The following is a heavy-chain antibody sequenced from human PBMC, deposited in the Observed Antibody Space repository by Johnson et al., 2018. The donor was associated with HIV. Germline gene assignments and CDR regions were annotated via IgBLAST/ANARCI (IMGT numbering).Heavy chain of an antibody. Sequence: VQLVESGGGVVRPGGSLRLSCAASGFTFDDHGMSWVRQAPGKGLEWVSGINWNGGSTGYADSVKGRFTISRDNAKNSLYLQMNSLRDEDTALYYCARAIEGGVYAIRGRAFDIWGQGTMVTVSS. J-gene: IGHJ3*02. CDR2: INWNGGST. CDR3: ARAIEGGVYAIRGRAFDI. D-gene: IGHD2-8*01. V-gene: IGHV3-20*04. CDR1: GFTFDDHG.